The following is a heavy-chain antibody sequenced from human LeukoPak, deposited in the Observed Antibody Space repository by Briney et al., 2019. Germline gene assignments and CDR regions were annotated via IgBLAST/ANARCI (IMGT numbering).Heavy chain of an antibody. V-gene: IGHV3-21*01. CDR1: GFTFSSYS. J-gene: IGHJ4*02. CDR2: ISGTGDYI. Sequence: GGSLRLSCAASGFTFSSYSMNWVRQAPGKGLEWVSSISGTGDYIYYADSVKGRFTISRDNGKNSLFLQMNSLRVEDTAVYYCARREPTGCSGTSCFAGPVGNWGQGTLVTVSS. D-gene: IGHD2-2*01. CDR3: ARREPTGCSGTSCFAGPVGN.